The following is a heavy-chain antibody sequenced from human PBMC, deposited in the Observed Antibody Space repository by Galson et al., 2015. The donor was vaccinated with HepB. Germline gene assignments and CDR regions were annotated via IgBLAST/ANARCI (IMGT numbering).Heavy chain of an antibody. Sequence: SLRLSCAASGFTFSSYAMHWVRQAPGKGLEWVAVISYDGSNKYYADSVKGRFTISRDNSKNTLYLQMNSLRAEDTAVYYCARGLSYYYDSSGYYPSIYYYYGMGVWGQGTTVTVSS. D-gene: IGHD3-22*01. V-gene: IGHV3-30-3*01. CDR3: ARGLSYYYDSSGYYPSIYYYYGMGV. CDR1: GFTFSSYA. J-gene: IGHJ6*02. CDR2: ISYDGSNK.